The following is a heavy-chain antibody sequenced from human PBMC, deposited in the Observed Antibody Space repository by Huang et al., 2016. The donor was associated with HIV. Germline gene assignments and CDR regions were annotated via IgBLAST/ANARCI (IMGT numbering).Heavy chain of an antibody. Sequence: QVQLVQSGAEVKNPGASVRVSCKASGYTFTDSNIHRVRQAPGQGLEGMGWINPKRGGTIYAQRFQGRITMTRDTTISTVHMDLRRIQSDDTAVYFCARDWSFGSSTSPADWGQGTLVTVSS. V-gene: IGHV1-2*02. CDR1: GYTFTDSN. CDR2: INPKRGGT. J-gene: IGHJ4*02. D-gene: IGHD6-6*01. CDR3: ARDWSFGSSTSPAD.